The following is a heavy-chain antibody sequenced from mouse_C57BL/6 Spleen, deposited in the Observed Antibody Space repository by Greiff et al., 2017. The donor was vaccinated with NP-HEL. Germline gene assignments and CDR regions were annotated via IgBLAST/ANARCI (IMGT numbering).Heavy chain of an antibody. CDR3: ARWDDGYGGYAMDY. CDR1: GYTFTDYN. V-gene: IGHV1-18*01. CDR2: INPNNGGT. Sequence: EVKLQQSGPELVKPGASVKIPCKASGYTFTDYNMDWVKQSHGKSLEWIGDINPNNGGTIYNQKFKGKATLTVDKSSSTAYMELRSLTSEDTAVYYCARWDDGYGGYAMDYWGQGTSVTVSS. D-gene: IGHD2-3*01. J-gene: IGHJ4*01.